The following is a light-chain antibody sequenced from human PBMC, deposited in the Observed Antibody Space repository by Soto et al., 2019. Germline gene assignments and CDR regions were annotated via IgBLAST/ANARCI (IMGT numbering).Light chain of an antibody. J-gene: IGKJ4*01. CDR2: VAS. Sequence: DIRLTQSAAFLSVSIGDRVTITCWASQDFSNYLAWYQQKKGKAPKLLMYVASTLQSGVPSRFSGSGYGTEFNLTISSLQTEDFATYYCQQLNSFPLTFGGGTKVDIK. CDR1: QDFSNY. CDR3: QQLNSFPLT. V-gene: IGKV1-9*01.